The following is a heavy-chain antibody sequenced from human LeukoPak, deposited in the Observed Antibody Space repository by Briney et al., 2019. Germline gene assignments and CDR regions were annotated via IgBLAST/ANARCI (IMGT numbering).Heavy chain of an antibody. V-gene: IGHV4-59*01. D-gene: IGHD3-22*01. J-gene: IGHJ4*02. CDR3: ARVNYYDSSGLPINYFDY. CDR1: GGSISSYY. CDR2: IYYSGST. Sequence: PSETLSLTCTVSGGSISSYYWSWIRQPPGKGLEWIGYIYYSGSTNYNPSLKSRVTISVDTSKNQFSLKLSSVTAADTAVYYCARVNYYDSSGLPINYFDYWGQGALVTVSS.